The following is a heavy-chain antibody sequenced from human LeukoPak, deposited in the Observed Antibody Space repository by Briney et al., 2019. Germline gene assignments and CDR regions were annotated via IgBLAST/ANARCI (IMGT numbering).Heavy chain of an antibody. CDR2: IYPDDSDT. D-gene: IGHD3-22*01. V-gene: IGHV5-51*01. Sequence: GESLKISCKGSGFSFTSYWIGWVRQMAGKGPEWMVHIYPDDSDTRYSPSFQGQVTISADKSISTAYLQWSRLKASDTAMYYCARLYYDASDYPDYWGQGTLVTVSS. CDR1: GFSFTSYW. J-gene: IGHJ4*02. CDR3: ARLYYDASDYPDY.